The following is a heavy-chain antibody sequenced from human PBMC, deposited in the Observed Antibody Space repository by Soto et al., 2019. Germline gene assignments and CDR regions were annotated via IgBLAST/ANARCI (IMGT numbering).Heavy chain of an antibody. D-gene: IGHD3-10*01. CDR1: GGSISSYY. CDR2: IYYSGST. J-gene: IGHJ6*03. Sequence: PSETLSLTCTVSGGSISSYYWSWIRQPPGKGLEWIGYIYYSGSTNYNPSLKSRVTISVDTSKNQFSLKLSSVTAADTAVYYCATHVWFGLMDVWGKGTTVTVSS. V-gene: IGHV4-59*01. CDR3: ATHVWFGLMDV.